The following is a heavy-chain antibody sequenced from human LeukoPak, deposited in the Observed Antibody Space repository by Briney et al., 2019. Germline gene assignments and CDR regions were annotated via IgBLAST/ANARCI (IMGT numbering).Heavy chain of an antibody. V-gene: IGHV1-69*05. CDR1: GGTFSSYA. J-gene: IGHJ4*02. D-gene: IGHD5-18*01. CDR2: IIPIFGTA. CDR3: ARADVDTAMVPYFDY. Sequence: SVKVSCKASGGTFSSYAISWVRQAPGQGLEWMGGIIPIFGTANYAQKFQGRVTITTDESTSTAYMELSSLRSEDTAVYYCARADVDTAMVPYFDYWGQGTLVTVSS.